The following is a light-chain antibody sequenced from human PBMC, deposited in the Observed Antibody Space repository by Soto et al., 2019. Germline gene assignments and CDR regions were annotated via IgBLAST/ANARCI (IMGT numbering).Light chain of an antibody. CDR3: QQYHSPPQT. CDR1: QSVLYSPNNKNY. V-gene: IGKV4-1*01. J-gene: IGKJ1*01. CDR2: WAS. Sequence: DIVMTQSPDSLAVSLGERATINCKSSQSVLYSPNNKNYLAWYQQKPGQPPKLLVYWASTRESGVPDRFSGSASGTDFTLTINSLQAEDVAVYYCQQYHSPPQTFGQGTKVEIK.